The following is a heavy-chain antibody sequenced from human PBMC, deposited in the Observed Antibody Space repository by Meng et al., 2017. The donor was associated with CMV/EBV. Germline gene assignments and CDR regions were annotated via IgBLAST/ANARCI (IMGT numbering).Heavy chain of an antibody. D-gene: IGHD2-21*01. CDR1: GGTFSSYA. CDR2: IIPIFGTA. Sequence: SVKVSCKASGGTFSSYAISWVRQAPGQGLEWMGGIIPIFGTASYADSVKGRFTISRDNAKNTLYLQMNSLRAEDTAVYYCARDALYCGGDCYSDYWGQGTLVTVSS. J-gene: IGHJ4*02. CDR3: ARDALYCGGDCYSDY. V-gene: IGHV1-69*05.